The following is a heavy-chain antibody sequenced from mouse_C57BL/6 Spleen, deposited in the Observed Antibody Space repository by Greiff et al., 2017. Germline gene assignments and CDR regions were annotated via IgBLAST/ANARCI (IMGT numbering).Heavy chain of an antibody. J-gene: IGHJ2*01. V-gene: IGHV1-66*01. CDR1: GYSFTSYS. Sequence: QVQLQQSGPELVKPGASVKISCKASGYSFTSYSIHWVKQRPGQGLEWIGWIYPGSGNTKYNEKFKGKDTLTADTSSSTAYMQLSSLTSEDSAVYYCARGEVYYGNYFDYWGQGTTLTVSS. D-gene: IGHD2-1*01. CDR2: IYPGSGNT. CDR3: ARGEVYYGNYFDY.